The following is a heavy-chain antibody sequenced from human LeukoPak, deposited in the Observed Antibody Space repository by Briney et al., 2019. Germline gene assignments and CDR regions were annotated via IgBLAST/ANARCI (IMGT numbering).Heavy chain of an antibody. Sequence: GGSLRLSCEASGFTFSSYGMHWVRQAPGKGLEWVAVISYDGSTKYYADSVKGRFTISRDNSKNMLYLQMNSLRPEDTAVYYCAKSPSQATVTTVYRFWGQGTLVTVSS. V-gene: IGHV3-30*18. J-gene: IGHJ4*02. CDR1: GFTFSSYG. CDR2: ISYDGSTK. CDR3: AKSPSQATVTTVYRF. D-gene: IGHD4-11*01.